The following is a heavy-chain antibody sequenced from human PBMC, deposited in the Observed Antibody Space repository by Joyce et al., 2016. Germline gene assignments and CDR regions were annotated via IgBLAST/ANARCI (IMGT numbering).Heavy chain of an antibody. CDR3: ARDGGTYYSYAMDV. Sequence: EVQLVESGGGLVKPGGSLRLSCSASGFTFTTYTMNWVRLSPGKGLEWFSAISSDSANIHYADSVKGRFTISRYNAKTLLYLQMNSLRAEDTAVYYCARDGGTYYSYAMDVWGQGTTVTVSS. J-gene: IGHJ6*02. CDR2: ISSDSANI. CDR1: GFTFTTYT. V-gene: IGHV3-21*02. D-gene: IGHD3-16*01.